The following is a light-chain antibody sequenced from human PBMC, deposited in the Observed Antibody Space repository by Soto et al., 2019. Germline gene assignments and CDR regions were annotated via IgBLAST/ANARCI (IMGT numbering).Light chain of an antibody. J-gene: IGKJ1*01. CDR3: HQNNNWPRT. V-gene: IGKV3-15*01. Sequence: EIVMTQSPAARSVSPGERATLSCRASASVSSNLVWYQQKPGQAPRLLIYGASTMASGIPARFSGSGSGTDFTLTISSLQSEDFAVYYCHQNNNWPRTFGQGTKVDIK. CDR2: GAS. CDR1: ASVSSN.